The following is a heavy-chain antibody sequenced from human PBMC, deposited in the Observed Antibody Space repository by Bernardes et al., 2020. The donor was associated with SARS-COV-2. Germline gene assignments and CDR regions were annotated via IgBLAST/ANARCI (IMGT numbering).Heavy chain of an antibody. J-gene: IGHJ4*02. Sequence: GGSLSLSCAASGFTVSDNYMSWVRQAPGKGLEWVSVMYRGGNTYYADSVQGRFTISRDSSKNTLYLQMNSLRVEDTAVYYCARDRRDDAHYWGQGTLVTVSS. D-gene: IGHD1-1*01. CDR2: MYRGGNT. CDR3: ARDRRDDAHY. V-gene: IGHV3-66*01. CDR1: GFTVSDNY.